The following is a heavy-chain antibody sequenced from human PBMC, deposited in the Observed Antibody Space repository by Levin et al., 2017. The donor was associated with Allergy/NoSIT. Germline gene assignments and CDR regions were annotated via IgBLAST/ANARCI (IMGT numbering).Heavy chain of an antibody. D-gene: IGHD3-10*01. CDR1: GFTFSSYA. J-gene: IGHJ4*02. Sequence: GGSLRLSCAASGFTFSSYAVSWVRQAPGKGLEWVSGISGSGGSTYYADSVKGRFTISRDNSKNTLNLQMDSLRAEDTAVYYCAKRSGGGSGSYYIDYWGQGTLVTVSS. CDR2: ISGSGGST. V-gene: IGHV3-23*01. CDR3: AKRSGGGSGSYYIDY.